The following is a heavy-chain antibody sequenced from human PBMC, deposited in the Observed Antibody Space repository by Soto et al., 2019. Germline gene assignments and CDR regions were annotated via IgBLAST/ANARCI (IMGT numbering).Heavy chain of an antibody. CDR2: IYHSGST. D-gene: IGHD3-10*01. J-gene: IGHJ6*02. V-gene: IGHV4-59*01. Sequence: SETLSLTCTVSGGSISGYYWGWIRQPPGKGLEWIGYIYHSGSTYYNPSLKSRVTISVDTSKNQFSLKLSSVTAADTAVYYCARDSSGRSGYYYYYGMDVWGQGTTVTVSS. CDR1: GGSISGYY. CDR3: ARDSSGRSGYYYYYGMDV.